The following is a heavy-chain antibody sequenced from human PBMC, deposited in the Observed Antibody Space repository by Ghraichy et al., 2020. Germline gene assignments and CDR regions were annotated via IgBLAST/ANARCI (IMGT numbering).Heavy chain of an antibody. CDR3: AREFGIAVAGTRISWFDP. Sequence: SETLSLTCAVSGYSISSVYYWGWIRQPPGKGLEWIGSIYHSGSTYYNPSLKSRVTISVDTSKNQFSLKLSSVTAADTAVYYCAREFGIAVAGTRISWFDPWGQGTLVTVSS. V-gene: IGHV4-38-2*02. CDR2: IYHSGST. CDR1: GYSISSVYY. J-gene: IGHJ5*02. D-gene: IGHD6-19*01.